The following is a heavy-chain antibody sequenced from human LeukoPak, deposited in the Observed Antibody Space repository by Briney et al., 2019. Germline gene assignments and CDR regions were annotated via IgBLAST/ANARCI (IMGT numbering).Heavy chain of an antibody. D-gene: IGHD6-13*01. V-gene: IGHV3-43*02. J-gene: IGHJ4*02. CDR1: GFTFDNYV. CDR2: ISENGGST. Sequence: GGSLRLSCAASGFTFDNYVMHWVRQAPGEGLEWVSLISENGGSTYYADSVKGRFTISRDNSKNSLYLQMNSLRTEDTALYYCAKEGSSWLYYFDSWGQGTLVTVSS. CDR3: AKEGSSWLYYFDS.